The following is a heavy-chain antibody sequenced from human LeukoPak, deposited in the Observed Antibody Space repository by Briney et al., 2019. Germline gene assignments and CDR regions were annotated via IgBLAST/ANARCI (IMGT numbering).Heavy chain of an antibody. V-gene: IGHV4-59*01. Sequence: SATLSLTCTVSGGSISSYYWNWIRQPPGNGLEWIGSIYYNGNTYYNSSLNSRFTMSVDTSEKQCSLKLSSVTAADRAVYYCARDPSSGGFAFNYWGQGTLVTVSS. J-gene: IGHJ4*02. CDR1: GGSISSYY. CDR3: ARDPSSGGFAFNY. D-gene: IGHD6-19*01. CDR2: IYYNGNT.